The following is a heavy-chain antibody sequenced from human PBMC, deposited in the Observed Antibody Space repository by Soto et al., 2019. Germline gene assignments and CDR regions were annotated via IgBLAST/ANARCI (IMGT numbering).Heavy chain of an antibody. J-gene: IGHJ5*02. CDR2: ISRGSDYI. CDR1: GFSFSDYT. V-gene: IGHV3-21*01. Sequence: EVHLVESGGGLVKPGGSLRLTCAGSGFSFSDYTMNWVRQAPGKGLEWVSSISRGSDYIFYADTVKGRFTISRENARNSLYLQMSSLRAEDTAVYYCAKDSGCVNNACAYDPWGQGTLVSVSS. D-gene: IGHD1-20*01. CDR3: AKDSGCVNNACAYDP.